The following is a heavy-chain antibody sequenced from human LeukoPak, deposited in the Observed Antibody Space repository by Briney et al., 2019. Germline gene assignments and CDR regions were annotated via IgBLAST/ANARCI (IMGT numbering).Heavy chain of an antibody. V-gene: IGHV4-59*01. CDR3: ARDLARGRSGLDY. Sequence: GSLRLSCAASGFSFSSYAMSWVRQAPGKGLEWIGYIYYSGSSNYNPSLKSRVTISVDTSKNQFSLKLSSVTAADTAMYYCARDLARGRSGLDYWGQGTLVTVSS. D-gene: IGHD3-3*01. J-gene: IGHJ4*02. CDR2: IYYSGSS. CDR1: GFSFSSYA.